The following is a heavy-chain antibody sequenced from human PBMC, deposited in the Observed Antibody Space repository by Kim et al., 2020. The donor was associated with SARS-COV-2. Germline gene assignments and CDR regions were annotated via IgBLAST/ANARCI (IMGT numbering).Heavy chain of an antibody. CDR2: INAASGDT. V-gene: IGHV1-3*01. CDR1: GYTFTSYL. Sequence: ASVKVSCKASGYTFTSYLIHWVRQAPGQSLEWLGCINAASGDTTYSRNFQHRVSITRDTSARTAYMELSGLRSEDTAVYFCAREEPYSTTRLTDSMDVWGQGTTLTVSS. D-gene: IGHD5-12*01. J-gene: IGHJ6*02. CDR3: AREEPYSTTRLTDSMDV.